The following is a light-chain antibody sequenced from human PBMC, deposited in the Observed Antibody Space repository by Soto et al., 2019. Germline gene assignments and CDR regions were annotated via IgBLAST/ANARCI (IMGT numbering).Light chain of an antibody. Sequence: EIVLTQSPGTLSLSPGERATLSCRASQSVSSSYLAWYQQKPGQAPRLLIYGASSRATGIPDRFSGSGSGTDFTLTISRLEPEDVSVYYCQQYGSLWFTFGPGTKVDIK. V-gene: IGKV3-20*01. CDR1: QSVSSSY. CDR3: QQYGSLWFT. J-gene: IGKJ3*01. CDR2: GAS.